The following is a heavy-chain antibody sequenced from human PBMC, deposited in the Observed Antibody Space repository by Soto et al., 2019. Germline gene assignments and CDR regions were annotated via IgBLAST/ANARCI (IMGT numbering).Heavy chain of an antibody. CDR1: GFTVSIKY. Sequence: EVQLVESGGGWIQPGGSLRLSCAASGFTVSIKYMTWVRQAPGKGLEWVSVIYGGGTTYYADSVKGRFTISRDNSKNTLYLQMNSLRAEDTAVYYGVQTTGWPGFDFWGQGTLVPVSS. J-gene: IGHJ4*02. CDR2: IYGGGTT. CDR3: VQTTGWPGFDF. D-gene: IGHD6-19*01. V-gene: IGHV3-53*01.